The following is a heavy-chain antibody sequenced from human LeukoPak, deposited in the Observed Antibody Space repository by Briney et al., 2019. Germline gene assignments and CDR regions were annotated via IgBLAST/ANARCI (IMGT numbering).Heavy chain of an antibody. D-gene: IGHD1-1*01. Sequence: RGSLRLSCAASGFIFSRYSMNWVRQAPGKGLEWVSSISSSTTDIDYADSMKGRFTISRDNTENSLFLQMNSLRAEDTAVYYCAREQLPERYFDLWGRGTLVTVSS. CDR2: ISSSTTDI. V-gene: IGHV3-21*01. J-gene: IGHJ2*01. CDR1: GFIFSRYS. CDR3: AREQLPERYFDL.